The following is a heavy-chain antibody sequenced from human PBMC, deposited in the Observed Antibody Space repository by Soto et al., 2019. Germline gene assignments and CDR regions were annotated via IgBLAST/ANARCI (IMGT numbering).Heavy chain of an antibody. Sequence: GASVKVSCKASGGTFSSYAISWVRQATGQGLEWMGWMNPNSGNTGYAQKFQGRVTMTRNTSISTAYMELSSLRSEDTAVYYCATGVLSYYMDVWGKGTTVTVSS. CDR2: MNPNSGNT. D-gene: IGHD7-27*01. CDR3: ATGVLSYYMDV. J-gene: IGHJ6*03. V-gene: IGHV1-8*02. CDR1: GGTFSSYA.